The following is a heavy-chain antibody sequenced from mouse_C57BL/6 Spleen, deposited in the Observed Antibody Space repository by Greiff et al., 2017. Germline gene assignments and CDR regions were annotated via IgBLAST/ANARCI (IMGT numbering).Heavy chain of an antibody. CDR3: ARGGYYGSSLKWYFDV. V-gene: IGHV5-6*01. CDR2: ISSGGSYT. J-gene: IGHJ1*03. D-gene: IGHD1-1*01. Sequence: VQLKESGGDLVKPGGSLKLSCAASGFTFSSYGMSWVRQTPDKRLEWVATISSGGSYTYYPDSVKGRFTISRDNAKNTLYLQMSSLKSEDTAMYYCARGGYYGSSLKWYFDVWGTGTTVTVSS. CDR1: GFTFSSYG.